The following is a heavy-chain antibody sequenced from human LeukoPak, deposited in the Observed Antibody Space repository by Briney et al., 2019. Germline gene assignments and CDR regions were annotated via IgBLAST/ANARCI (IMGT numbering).Heavy chain of an antibody. CDR3: ARRAGYCSSTSCYAPLYYCYYMDV. Sequence: ASVKVSCKASGYTFTGYYMHWVRQAPGQGLEWMGWINPNSGGTNYAQKFQGRVTMTRDTSISTAYMELSRLRSDDTAVYYCARRAGYCSSTSCYAPLYYCYYMDVWGKGTTVTVSS. J-gene: IGHJ6*03. CDR1: GYTFTGYY. D-gene: IGHD2-2*01. V-gene: IGHV1-2*02. CDR2: INPNSGGT.